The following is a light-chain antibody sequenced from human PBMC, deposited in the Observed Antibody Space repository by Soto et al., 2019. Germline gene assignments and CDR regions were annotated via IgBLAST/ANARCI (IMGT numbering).Light chain of an antibody. CDR3: AAWDDSLNGVV. J-gene: IGLJ2*01. CDR1: SSNIGSKT. CDR2: SNN. V-gene: IGLV1-44*01. Sequence: QAVVTQPPSASGTPGQRVSISGSGSSSNIGSKTVNWYQQLPGTAPKLLIYSNNQRPSGVPDRFSGSKSGTSASLAISGLQSEDEADYYCAAWDDSLNGVVFGGGTKLTVL.